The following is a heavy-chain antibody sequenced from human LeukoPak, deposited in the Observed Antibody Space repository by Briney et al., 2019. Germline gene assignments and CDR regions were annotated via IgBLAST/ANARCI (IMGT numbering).Heavy chain of an antibody. D-gene: IGHD1-7*01. CDR3: ARDLVTGTVAY. Sequence: PGGSLRLSCVASGFTLSSYEMNWVRQAPGKGLEWVSYISSSGNIIYYADSAKGRFTISRDNAKNSLYLQMNSLRAEDTAVYYCARDLVTGTVAYWGQGTLVTVSS. V-gene: IGHV3-48*03. CDR1: GFTLSSYE. J-gene: IGHJ4*02. CDR2: ISSSGNII.